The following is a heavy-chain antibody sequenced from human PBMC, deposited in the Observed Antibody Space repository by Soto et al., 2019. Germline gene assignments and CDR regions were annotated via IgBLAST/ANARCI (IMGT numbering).Heavy chain of an antibody. V-gene: IGHV3-11*01. Sequence: QVQLVESGGGLVKPGGSLRLSCAASGFTFSDYYMSWIGQAPGKGLEWVSSLASSGCIEYADSVKGRFSISRDNAKNSLHLQMNSLRAEDTAVYYCAREYYGNFDYWGQGTLVTVSS. J-gene: IGHJ4*02. CDR2: LASSGCI. CDR3: AREYYGNFDY. D-gene: IGHD4-17*01. CDR1: GFTFSDYY.